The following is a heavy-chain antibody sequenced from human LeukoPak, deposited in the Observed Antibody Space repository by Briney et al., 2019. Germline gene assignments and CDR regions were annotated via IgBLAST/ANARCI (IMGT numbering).Heavy chain of an antibody. CDR2: ISYDGSNK. CDR3: ARDRYCSGGSCYPGIFDY. Sequence: GGSLRLSCAASGFTFSSYAMHWVRQAPGKGLEWVAVISYDGSNKYYADSVKGRFTISRDNSKNTLYLQMNSLRAEDTAVYYCARDRYCSGGSCYPGIFDYWGQGTLVTVSS. D-gene: IGHD2-15*01. V-gene: IGHV3-30*01. J-gene: IGHJ4*02. CDR1: GFTFSSYA.